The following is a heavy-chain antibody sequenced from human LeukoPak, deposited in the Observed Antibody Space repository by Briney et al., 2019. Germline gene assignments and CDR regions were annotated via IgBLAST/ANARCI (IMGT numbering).Heavy chain of an antibody. D-gene: IGHD6-6*01. CDR3: ARLPSQQLGYFDY. V-gene: IGHV5-51*01. CDR1: GYSFTSYW. CDR2: IYPGDSDT. Sequence: GESLKISCKGSGYSFTSYWIGWVRQMPVKGLEWMGSIYPGDSDTRYSPSFQGQVTISADKSISTAYLQWSSLKASDTAMYYCARLPSQQLGYFDYWGQGTLVTVSS. J-gene: IGHJ4*02.